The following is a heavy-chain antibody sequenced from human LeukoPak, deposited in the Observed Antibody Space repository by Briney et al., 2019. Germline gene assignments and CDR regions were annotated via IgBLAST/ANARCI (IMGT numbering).Heavy chain of an antibody. CDR2: ISTHSGNT. Sequence: GASVKVSCKASGYTFTTYGISWVRHAPGQGLEWMGWISTHSGNTNYAQRLQGRVALTTDTSTNTAFMELRSLRSDDTAVYYCVRDRDWNLDYWGQGTLVTVSS. CDR1: GYTFTTYG. V-gene: IGHV1-18*04. CDR3: VRDRDWNLDY. D-gene: IGHD1-1*01. J-gene: IGHJ4*02.